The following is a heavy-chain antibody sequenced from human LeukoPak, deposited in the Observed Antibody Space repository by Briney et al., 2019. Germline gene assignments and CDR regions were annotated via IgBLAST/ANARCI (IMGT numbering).Heavy chain of an antibody. CDR1: GGSISSYY. V-gene: IGHV4-59*08. CDR3: ARGLGYCSGGSCYSSYYGMDV. D-gene: IGHD2-15*01. J-gene: IGHJ6*02. CDR2: IYYSGST. Sequence: PSETLSLTCTVSGGSISSYYWSWIRQPPGKGLEWIGYIYYSGSTNYNPSLKSRVAISVDTSKNQFSLKLSSVTAADTAVYYCARGLGYCSGGSCYSSYYGMDVWGQGTTVTVSS.